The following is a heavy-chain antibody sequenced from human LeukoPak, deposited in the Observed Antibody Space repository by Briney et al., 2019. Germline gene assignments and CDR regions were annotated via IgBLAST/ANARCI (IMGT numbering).Heavy chain of an antibody. Sequence: GGSLRLSCAASGFTFSSYAMHWVRQAPGKGLEWVAVISYDGSNKYYADSVKGRFTISRDNSKNTLYLPMNSLRAEDTAVYYCARDGGIAVAGQRSIYYFDYWGQGTLVTVSS. CDR3: ARDGGIAVAGQRSIYYFDY. CDR1: GFTFSSYA. J-gene: IGHJ4*02. V-gene: IGHV3-30*04. CDR2: ISYDGSNK. D-gene: IGHD6-19*01.